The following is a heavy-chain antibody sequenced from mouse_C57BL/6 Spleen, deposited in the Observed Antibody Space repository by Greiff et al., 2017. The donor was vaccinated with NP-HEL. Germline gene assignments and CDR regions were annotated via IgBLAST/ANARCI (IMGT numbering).Heavy chain of an antibody. J-gene: IGHJ1*03. CDR2: IYPRSGNT. V-gene: IGHV1-81*01. Sequence: VQLQQSGAELARPGASVKLSCKASGYTFTSYGISWVKQRTGQGLEWIGEIYPRSGNTYYNEKFKGKATLTADKSSSTAYMELRSLTSVDSAVYFCARSLITTVVDWYFDVWGTGTTVTVSS. CDR1: GYTFTSYG. CDR3: ARSLITTVVDWYFDV. D-gene: IGHD1-1*01.